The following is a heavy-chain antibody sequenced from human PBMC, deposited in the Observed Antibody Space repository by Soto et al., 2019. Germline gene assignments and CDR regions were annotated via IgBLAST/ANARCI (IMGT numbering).Heavy chain of an antibody. J-gene: IGHJ4*02. CDR2: IWYDGSNK. V-gene: IGHV3-33*01. D-gene: IGHD2-15*01. Sequence: QVQLVESGGGVVQPGRSLRLSCAASGFTFSSYGMHWVRQAPGKGLAWVAVIWYDGSNKYYADSVKGRFTISRDNSKNTLYLQMNSLRAEDTAVYYCARDCSGGSCYRLGYWGQGTLVTVSS. CDR1: GFTFSSYG. CDR3: ARDCSGGSCYRLGY.